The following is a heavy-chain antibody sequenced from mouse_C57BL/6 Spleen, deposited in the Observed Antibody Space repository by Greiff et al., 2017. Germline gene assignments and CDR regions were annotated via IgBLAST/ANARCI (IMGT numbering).Heavy chain of an antibody. CDR2: IDPETGGT. CDR1: GYTFTDYE. Sequence: QVQLQQSGAELVRPGASVTLSCKASGYTFTDYEMHWVKQTPVHGLEWIGAIDPETGGTAYNQKFKGKAILTADKSSSTAYMELRSLTSEDSAVYYCTRSEVTTDFDYWGQGTTRTVSS. CDR3: TRSEVTTDFDY. J-gene: IGHJ2*01. V-gene: IGHV1-15*01. D-gene: IGHD2-5*01.